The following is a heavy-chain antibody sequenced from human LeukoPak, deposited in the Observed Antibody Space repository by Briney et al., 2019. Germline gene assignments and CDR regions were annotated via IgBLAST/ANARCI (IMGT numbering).Heavy chain of an antibody. CDR3: AKESPYAVGGTGRVYYFDY. D-gene: IGHD1-26*01. J-gene: IGHJ4*02. Sequence: PGGSLRLSCAASGFTFSTYAMSWVRQAPGKGLEWVSAISNRDRTYYADSVKGRFTISRDNSKNTVHLQMNSLRVEDTAVYYCAKESPYAVGGTGRVYYFDYWGQGALVTVSS. CDR1: GFTFSTYA. CDR2: ISNRDRT. V-gene: IGHV3-23*01.